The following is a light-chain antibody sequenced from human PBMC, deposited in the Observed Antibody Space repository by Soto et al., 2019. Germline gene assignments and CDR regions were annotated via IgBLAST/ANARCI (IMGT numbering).Light chain of an antibody. Sequence: DIQMTQSPSTLSASVGDRVTITCRASQSISSRLAWYPQKPGKAPKLLIYKASSLESGVPSRFSGSGSGTEFTLTISSLQPDDFATYYCQQYNSYSQWTFGQGTKVEIK. V-gene: IGKV1-5*03. J-gene: IGKJ1*01. CDR3: QQYNSYSQWT. CDR2: KAS. CDR1: QSISSR.